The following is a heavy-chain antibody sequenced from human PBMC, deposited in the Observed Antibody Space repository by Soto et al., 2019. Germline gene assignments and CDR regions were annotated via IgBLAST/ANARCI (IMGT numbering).Heavy chain of an antibody. CDR2: IIPIFGTA. Sequence: SVKVSCKASGGTFSNYAISWVRQAPGQGLEWMGGIIPIFGTANYAQKFQGRVTITADKSTSTAYMEPSSLRSEDTAVYYCASPSPYYYDSSGYFRYYGMDVWGQGTTVTVSS. V-gene: IGHV1-69*06. CDR3: ASPSPYYYDSSGYFRYYGMDV. J-gene: IGHJ6*02. D-gene: IGHD3-22*01. CDR1: GGTFSNYA.